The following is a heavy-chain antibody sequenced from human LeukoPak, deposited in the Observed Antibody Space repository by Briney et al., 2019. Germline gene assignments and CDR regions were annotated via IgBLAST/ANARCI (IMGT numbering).Heavy chain of an antibody. Sequence: GGSLRLSCVASGFTFSNYAMNWVRQAPGKGLEWVSFIRSKAYGGTTEYAASVRGRFTISRDDSKSIAYLQMNSLRTEDTAVYYCTRDFHDSSGYYFRDYWGQGTLVTVSS. J-gene: IGHJ4*02. V-gene: IGHV3-49*04. CDR2: IRSKAYGGTT. CDR1: GFTFSNYA. CDR3: TRDFHDSSGYYFRDY. D-gene: IGHD3-22*01.